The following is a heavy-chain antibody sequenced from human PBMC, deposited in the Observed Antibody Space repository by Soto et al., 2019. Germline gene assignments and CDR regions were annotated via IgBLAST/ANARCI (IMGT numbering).Heavy chain of an antibody. CDR3: ARYQKGPFDY. CDR2: IYHSGGA. D-gene: IGHD2-2*01. CDR1: GDSITSGGYY. V-gene: IGHV4-30-4*08. J-gene: IGHJ4*02. Sequence: SETLSLTCTVSGDSITSGGYYWSWLRQPPGKGLEWIGYIYHSGGASYNPSLRGRAVISIDTSKNQFSLRLNAVTAADTAVYFCARYQKGPFDYWGQGTRVTVSS.